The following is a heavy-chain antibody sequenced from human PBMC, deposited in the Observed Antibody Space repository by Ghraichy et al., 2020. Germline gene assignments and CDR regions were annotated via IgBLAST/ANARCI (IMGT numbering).Heavy chain of an antibody. CDR1: GFTFSNDW. CDR2: IKRKVDFGTT. J-gene: IGHJ4*02. V-gene: IGHV3-15*01. CDR3: TTLSTPVAYWSKGMCFQDY. D-gene: IGHD2-8*01. Sequence: GGSLRLSCTASGFTFSNDWMHWVRQAPGKGLEWVGRIKRKVDFGTTNYAAPVKGRFTISSDESKTRLYLEMNRLRTEDTAVYYCTTLSTPVAYWSKGMCFQDYWGQGTLVTVSS.